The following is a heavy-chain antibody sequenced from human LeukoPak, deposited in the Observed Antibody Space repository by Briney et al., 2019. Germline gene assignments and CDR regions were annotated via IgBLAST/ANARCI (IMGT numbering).Heavy chain of an antibody. Sequence: GGSLRLSCVVSGFTFSNYAMTWVRQAPGKGLDWVSAISGGGGGTKYYAESVKGGFPISGDNSKNTVYLQMQSLKAEDTAIYICAKGRAGGWNGGDRWGQGTLVTVSS. J-gene: IGHJ5*02. V-gene: IGHV3-23*01. CDR2: ISGGGGGTK. D-gene: IGHD1-1*01. CDR1: GFTFSNYA. CDR3: AKGRAGGWNGGDR.